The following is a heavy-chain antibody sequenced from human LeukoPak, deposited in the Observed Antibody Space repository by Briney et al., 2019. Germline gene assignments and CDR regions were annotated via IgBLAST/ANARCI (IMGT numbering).Heavy chain of an antibody. V-gene: IGHV3-66*01. CDR3: ARDHGYSYGFGFDY. CDR2: IFSADST. Sequence: GGSLETSRTASGFTVSSNDMSWVRQAPGQGLEWVGGIFSADSTYYADSVKGGFTISRDSSKNTLYLQMNSLRAEDTAVYYCARDHGYSYGFGFDYWGQASRLSVSS. J-gene: IGHJ4*02. CDR1: GFTVSSND. D-gene: IGHD5-18*01.